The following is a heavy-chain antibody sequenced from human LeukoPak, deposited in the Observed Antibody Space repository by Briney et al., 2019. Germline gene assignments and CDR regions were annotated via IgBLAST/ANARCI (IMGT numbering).Heavy chain of an antibody. CDR3: ARGLRFLEWLLLDYYYGMDV. V-gene: IGHV1-46*01. CDR2: INPSGGST. D-gene: IGHD3-3*01. Sequence: ASVKVSCKASGYTFTSYYMHWVRQAPGQGLEWMGIINPSGGSTSYAQKFQGRVTMTRDTSTSTVYMELSSLGSEDTAVYYCARGLRFLEWLLLDYYYGMDVWGQGTTVTVSS. J-gene: IGHJ6*01. CDR1: GYTFTSYY.